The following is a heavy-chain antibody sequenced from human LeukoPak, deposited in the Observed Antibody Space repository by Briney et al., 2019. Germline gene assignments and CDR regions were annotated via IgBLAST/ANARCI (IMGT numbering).Heavy chain of an antibody. D-gene: IGHD6-19*01. V-gene: IGHV3-11*01. Sequence: GGSLRLSCAASEFTFSDYYMSWIRQAPGKGLEWVSYISSSGSTIYYADSVKGRFTISRDNAKNSLYLQMNSLRAEDTAVYYCARGVDDIAVAGHFDYWGQGTLVTVSS. CDR1: EFTFSDYY. CDR2: ISSSGSTI. J-gene: IGHJ4*02. CDR3: ARGVDDIAVAGHFDY.